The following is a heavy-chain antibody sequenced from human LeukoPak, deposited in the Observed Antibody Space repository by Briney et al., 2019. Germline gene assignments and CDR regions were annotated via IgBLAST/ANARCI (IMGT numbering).Heavy chain of an antibody. D-gene: IGHD3-10*01. CDR2: ISSGGSNE. J-gene: IGHJ4*02. V-gene: IGHV3-30-3*01. Sequence: GGSLRLSCAASGFTPFTFSNYDMHWVRQAPGKGLEWVALISSGGSNEYYTDSVKGRFTISRDNSKNTLYLQMNSLSAEDTAVYYCARGSWFGELLPFDCWGQGTLVTVSS. CDR1: GFTPFTFSNYD. CDR3: ARGSWFGELLPFDC.